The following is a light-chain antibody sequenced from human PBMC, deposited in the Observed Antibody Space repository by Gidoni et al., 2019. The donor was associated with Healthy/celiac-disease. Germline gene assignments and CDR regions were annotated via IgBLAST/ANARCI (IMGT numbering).Light chain of an antibody. CDR2: RNN. Sequence: QSVLTQPPSASGTPGQRVTISCSGSSSNIGSNYVYCYQQLPGTAPKLLLYRNNQRPSGVPDRFSGSKSGTSASLAISGLWSEDEADYYCAAWDDSLSGGVFGGGTKLTVL. J-gene: IGLJ3*02. CDR3: AAWDDSLSGGV. CDR1: SSNIGSNY. V-gene: IGLV1-47*03.